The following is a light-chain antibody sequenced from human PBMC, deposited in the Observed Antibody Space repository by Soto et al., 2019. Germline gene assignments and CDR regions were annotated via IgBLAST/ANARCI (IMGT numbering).Light chain of an antibody. CDR2: EVS. V-gene: IGLV2-8*01. CDR3: SSAVGNNMYV. Sequence: QSALTQPPSASGSPGQSVTISCTGTSSDVGAYNSVSWYQQHPGKAPQLMIYEVSKRPSGVPDRFSGSKSGNTASLTVSGLQDEDDDDYYCSSAVGNNMYVFGPGTKLTVL. J-gene: IGLJ1*01. CDR1: SSDVGAYNS.